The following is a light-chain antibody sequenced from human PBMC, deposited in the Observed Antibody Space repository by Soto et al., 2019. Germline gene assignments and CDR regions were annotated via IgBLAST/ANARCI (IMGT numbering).Light chain of an antibody. CDR3: AAWDDNPRL. V-gene: IGLV1-44*01. J-gene: IGLJ3*02. CDR1: TSHIGTNS. CDR2: DNH. Sequence: QSVLTQPPSASGTPGQRVTITCSGATSHIGTNSVRWYQQAPGTAPKFLNYDNHERYTGVPDRFSGSKSGTSASLAISGLQSDDEADYYCAAWDDNPRLFGGGTKVTVL.